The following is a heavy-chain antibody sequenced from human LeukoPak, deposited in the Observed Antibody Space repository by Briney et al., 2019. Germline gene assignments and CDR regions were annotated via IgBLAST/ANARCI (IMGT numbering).Heavy chain of an antibody. J-gene: IGHJ1*01. V-gene: IGHV1-69*13. CDR2: IIPIFGTA. Sequence: SVKVSCKASGGTFSSYAISWVRQAPGQGLEWMGGIIPIFGTANYAQKFQGRVTITADESTSTAYMELSSLRSEDTAVYYCASATPVVPAAIEYFQHWGQGTLVTVSS. CDR3: ASATPVVPAAIEYFQH. D-gene: IGHD2-2*01. CDR1: GGTFSSYA.